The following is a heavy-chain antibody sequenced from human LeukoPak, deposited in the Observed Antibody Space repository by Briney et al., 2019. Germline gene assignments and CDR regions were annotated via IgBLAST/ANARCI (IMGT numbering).Heavy chain of an antibody. Sequence: NPGGSLRLSCAVSGFTLSDAWMSWVRQAPGKGLEWVGRSKSNTDGGTTDYAAPVKGRFTISRDDSENTLYLQMNSLKTEDTAVYYCTTVRGRSNYFDSWGQGTLVTVSS. J-gene: IGHJ4*02. CDR2: SKSNTDGGTT. CDR1: GFTLSDAW. D-gene: IGHD1-26*01. V-gene: IGHV3-15*05. CDR3: TTVRGRSNYFDS.